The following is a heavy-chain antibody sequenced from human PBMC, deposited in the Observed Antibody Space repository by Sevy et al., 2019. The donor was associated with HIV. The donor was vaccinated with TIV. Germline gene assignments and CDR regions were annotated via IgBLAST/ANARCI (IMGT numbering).Heavy chain of an antibody. CDR2: MNPNSGNT. Sequence: ASVKVSCKASGYTFTSYDINWVRQATGQGLEWMGWMNPNSGNTGYAQKFQGRVTMTRNTSISTAYMELRSLRSEDTAVYYCARGKKSCSSTSCPYYYYYYGMDVWGQGTTVTVSS. J-gene: IGHJ6*02. CDR3: ARGKKSCSSTSCPYYYYYYGMDV. V-gene: IGHV1-8*01. D-gene: IGHD2-2*01. CDR1: GYTFTSYD.